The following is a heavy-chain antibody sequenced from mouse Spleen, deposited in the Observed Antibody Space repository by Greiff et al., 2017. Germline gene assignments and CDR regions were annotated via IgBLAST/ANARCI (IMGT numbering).Heavy chain of an antibody. J-gene: IGHJ4*01. D-gene: IGHD2-13*01. Sequence: VMLVESGAELARPGASVKMSCKASGYTFTSYTMHWVKQRPGQGLEWIGYINPSSGYTKYNQKFKDKATLTADKSSSTAYMQLSSLTSEDSAVYYCASYGDYNAMDYWGQGTSVTVSS. CDR1: GYTFTSYT. V-gene: IGHV1-4*01. CDR2: INPSSGYT. CDR3: ASYGDYNAMDY.